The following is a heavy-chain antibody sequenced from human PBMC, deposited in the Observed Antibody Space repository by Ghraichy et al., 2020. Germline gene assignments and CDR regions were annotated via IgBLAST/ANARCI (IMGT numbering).Heavy chain of an antibody. J-gene: IGHJ6*02. CDR3: ARAGAVAGMGVPYYYGMDV. V-gene: IGHV3-66*01. CDR2: IYSGGST. D-gene: IGHD6-19*01. Sequence: GGSLRLSCAASGFTVSSNYMSWVRQAPGKGLEWVSVIYSGGSTYYADSVKGRFTISRDNSKNTLYLQMNSLRAEDTAVYYCARAGAVAGMGVPYYYGMDVWGQGTTVTVSS. CDR1: GFTVSSNY.